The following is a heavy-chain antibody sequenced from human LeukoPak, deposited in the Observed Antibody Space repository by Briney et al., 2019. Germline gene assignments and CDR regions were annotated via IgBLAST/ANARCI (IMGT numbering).Heavy chain of an antibody. Sequence: PGGSLRLSCAASGFTFSSYAMSWVRQAPGKGLQWVSAISGSGGSTCYADSVKGRFTISRDNSKNTLYLQMNSLRAQDTAVYYCAKYWLKAHPCAFDIWGQGTMVTVSS. J-gene: IGHJ3*02. CDR1: GFTFSSYA. CDR2: ISGSGGST. CDR3: AKYWLKAHPCAFDI. V-gene: IGHV3-23*01. D-gene: IGHD2-15*01.